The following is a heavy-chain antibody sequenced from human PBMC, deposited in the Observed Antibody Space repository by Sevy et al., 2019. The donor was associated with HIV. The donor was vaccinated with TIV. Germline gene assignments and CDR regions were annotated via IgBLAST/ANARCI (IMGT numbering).Heavy chain of an antibody. V-gene: IGHV3-23*01. D-gene: IGHD2-8*01. CDR1: GFAFYEYS. J-gene: IGHJ4*02. CDR3: AREGCSRPHDY. CDR2: LSFGCGKI. Sequence: GGSLRLPCAASGFAFYEYSMSWIRQAPGKGLEWVATLSFGCGKINYADSVKGRFTISRDNSKNSFYLQMDNLRVEDTALYYCAREGCSRPHDYWGQGTRVTVSS.